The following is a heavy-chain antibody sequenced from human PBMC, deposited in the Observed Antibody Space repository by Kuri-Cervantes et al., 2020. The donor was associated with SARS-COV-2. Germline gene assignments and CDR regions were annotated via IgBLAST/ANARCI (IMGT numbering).Heavy chain of an antibody. Sequence: GGSLRLSCAASGFTFSSYAMHWVRQAPGKGLDWVALISYDGRNKYYADSVKGRFTISRDNSQNTVYLQMNTLRAEDTAMYYCARGGRIFGVVIVPYYYGMDVWGQGTTVTVSS. J-gene: IGHJ6*02. V-gene: IGHV3-30-3*01. CDR2: ISYDGRNK. D-gene: IGHD3-3*02. CDR3: ARGGRIFGVVIVPYYYGMDV. CDR1: GFTFSSYA.